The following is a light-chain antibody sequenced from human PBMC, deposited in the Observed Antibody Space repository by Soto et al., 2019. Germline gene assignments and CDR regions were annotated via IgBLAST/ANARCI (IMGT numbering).Light chain of an antibody. V-gene: IGKV1-5*03. Sequence: DIQMTQSPSTLSAFVGDRVTITCRASQKISTWLSWYQQKPGKDPKLLIYQASTLQIGVPSRFSGSGSGTEFTLTISILQPDDFATYYCQQYNSYSWTFGQGTKVEIK. CDR3: QQYNSYSWT. CDR1: QKISTW. CDR2: QAS. J-gene: IGKJ1*01.